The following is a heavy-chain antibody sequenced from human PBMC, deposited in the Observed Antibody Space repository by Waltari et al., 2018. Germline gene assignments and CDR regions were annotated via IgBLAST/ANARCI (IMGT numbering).Heavy chain of an antibody. CDR2: VYYDGTT. D-gene: IGHD2-8*01. Sequence: QLQLKESGPGLLKASETLSLTCDVSGYALNSGFYWGWIRQSPGKGLEWIATVYYDGTTFNDPSLVSRANTTMDTAKNQFSLTLESVTAADTAVYYCMRQVLGYCTSAACRRLESWGQGTLVTVSP. CDR3: MRQVLGYCTSAACRRLES. CDR1: GYALNSGFY. V-gene: IGHV4-38-2*01. J-gene: IGHJ4*02.